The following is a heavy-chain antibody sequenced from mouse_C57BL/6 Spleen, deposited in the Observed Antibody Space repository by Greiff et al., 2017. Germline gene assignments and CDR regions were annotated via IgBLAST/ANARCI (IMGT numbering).Heavy chain of an antibody. Sequence: LQQSGAELVRPGASVKMSCKASGYTFTRYNMHWVKQTPRQGLEWIGAIYPGNGDTSYNQKFKGKATLTVDKSSSTAYMQLSSLTSEDSAVYFCARSYCGSSDEGDWYFDVWGTGTTVTVSS. CDR2: IYPGNGDT. V-gene: IGHV1-12*01. CDR1: GYTFTRYN. D-gene: IGHD1-1*01. CDR3: ARSYCGSSDEGDWYFDV. J-gene: IGHJ1*03.